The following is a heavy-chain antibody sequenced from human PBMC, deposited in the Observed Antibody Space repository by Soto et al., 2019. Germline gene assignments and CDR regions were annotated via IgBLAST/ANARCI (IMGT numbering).Heavy chain of an antibody. D-gene: IGHD3-16*01. Sequence: DVQLLESGGGLAQRGGSLRLSCAASGFSFSTYGMTWVRQAPGKGLEWVSYGGSGGSTYYADSVKGRFTISRDNSKNTLYLQMNSLRAEDTSVYYCVKFRGRAYHYYGMDVWGNGTTVTVSS. J-gene: IGHJ6*01. V-gene: IGHV3-23*01. CDR1: GFSFSTYG. CDR3: VKFRGRAYHYYGMDV. CDR2: YGGSGGST.